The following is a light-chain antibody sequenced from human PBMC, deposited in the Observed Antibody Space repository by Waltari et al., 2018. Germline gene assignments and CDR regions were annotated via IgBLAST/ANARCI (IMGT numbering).Light chain of an antibody. Sequence: SSELTHDPAVSVALGPTVRITCPGDSLRTSYASWYQLKPGQAPVLVIYGKDKRPSGIPDRISGYSSGATSSLTITGAQAEDEADYYCSSRNGRANQVVFAGGTKVTVL. CDR2: GKD. CDR1: SLRTSY. CDR3: SSRNGRANQVV. J-gene: IGLJ3*02. V-gene: IGLV3-19*01.